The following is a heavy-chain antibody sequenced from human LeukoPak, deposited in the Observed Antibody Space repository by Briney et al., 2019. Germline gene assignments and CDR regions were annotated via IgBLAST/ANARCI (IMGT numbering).Heavy chain of an antibody. Sequence: GGSLRLSCSASGFTFSNYAMHWVRQAPGKGLEYVSGMSSNGGNTYYADSVKGRFTISRDNSKNTLNLQMSSLRAEDTAVYYCVKGLGFYTYYSMDVWGQGTTVTVSS. CDR2: MSSNGGNT. V-gene: IGHV3-64D*06. D-gene: IGHD2/OR15-2a*01. CDR1: GFTFSNYA. J-gene: IGHJ6*02. CDR3: VKGLGFYTYYSMDV.